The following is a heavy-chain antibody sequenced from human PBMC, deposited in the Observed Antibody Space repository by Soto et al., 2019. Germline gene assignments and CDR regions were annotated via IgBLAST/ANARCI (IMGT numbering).Heavy chain of an antibody. CDR3: ARDVYYYGSGSYSRLFDY. J-gene: IGHJ4*02. V-gene: IGHV4-30-4*01. Sequence: SETLFLTCTVSGGSISSGDYYWSWIRQPPGKGLEWIGYIYYSGSTYYNPSLKSRVTISVDTSKNQFSLKLSSVTAADTAVYYCARDVYYYGSGSYSRLFDYWGQGTLVTVS. CDR2: IYYSGST. CDR1: GGSISSGDYY. D-gene: IGHD3-10*01.